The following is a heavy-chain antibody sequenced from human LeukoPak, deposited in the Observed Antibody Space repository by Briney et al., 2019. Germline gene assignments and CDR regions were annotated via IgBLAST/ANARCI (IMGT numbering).Heavy chain of an antibody. V-gene: IGHV1-3*01. CDR2: INAGNGNT. J-gene: IGHJ5*02. CDR1: GYTFTNYA. D-gene: IGHD4-17*01. CDR3: ARDPLDYGDYSWFDP. Sequence: RASVKVSCKASGYTFTNYAVHWVRQAPGQRLEWMGWINAGNGNTKYSQKFQGRVTITRDTSASTAYMELSSLRSEDTAVYYCARDPLDYGDYSWFDPWGQGTLVTVSS.